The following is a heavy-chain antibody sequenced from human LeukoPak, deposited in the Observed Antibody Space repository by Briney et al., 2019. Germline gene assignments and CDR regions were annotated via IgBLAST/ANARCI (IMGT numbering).Heavy chain of an antibody. Sequence: PGESLRLSCAASGFTFSTYSMNWLRLAPGKGLEWVSAISGSGGTTHYADSVKGRFTISRDNSKNTLYLQMNSLRAEDTAVYYCAKPFIVGATGYYYYYMDVWGKGTTVTVSS. CDR3: AKPFIVGATGYYYYYMDV. CDR1: GFTFSTYS. J-gene: IGHJ6*03. CDR2: ISGSGGTT. D-gene: IGHD1-26*01. V-gene: IGHV3-23*01.